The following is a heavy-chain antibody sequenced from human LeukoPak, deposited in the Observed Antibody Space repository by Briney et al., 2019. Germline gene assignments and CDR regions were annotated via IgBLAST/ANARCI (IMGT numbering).Heavy chain of an antibody. V-gene: IGHV1-18*01. Sequence: PEASVKVSCKASGYTFTSYGISWVRQAPGQGLEWMGWISAYNGNTNYAQKLQGRVTMTTDTSTSTAYMELRSLRSDDTAVYYCARVKYCGGDCYYYMDVWGKGTTVTVSS. J-gene: IGHJ6*03. CDR3: ARVKYCGGDCYYYMDV. D-gene: IGHD2-21*01. CDR2: ISAYNGNT. CDR1: GYTFTSYG.